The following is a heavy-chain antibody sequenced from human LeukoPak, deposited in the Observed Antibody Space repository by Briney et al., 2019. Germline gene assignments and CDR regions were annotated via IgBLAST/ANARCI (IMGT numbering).Heavy chain of an antibody. V-gene: IGHV1-3*01. Sequence: RFQGRVTITRDTSASTAYMGLSSLRSEDTAVYYCARDPSVSAFDIWGQGTMVTVSS. CDR3: ARDPSVSAFDI. J-gene: IGHJ3*02.